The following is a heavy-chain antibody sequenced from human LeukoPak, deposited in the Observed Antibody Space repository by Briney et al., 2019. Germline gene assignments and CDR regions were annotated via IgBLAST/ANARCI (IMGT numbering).Heavy chain of an antibody. CDR1: GFTFSSYA. V-gene: IGHV3-30*04. D-gene: IGHD3-10*01. J-gene: IGHJ4*02. CDR2: ISYDGSNK. Sequence: GGSLRLSCAASGFTFSSYAMHRVRQAPGKGLEWVAVISYDGSNKYYADSVKGRFTISRDNSKNTLYLQMNSLRAEDTAVYYCARERWFGDSAFDYWGQGTLVTVPS. CDR3: ARERWFGDSAFDY.